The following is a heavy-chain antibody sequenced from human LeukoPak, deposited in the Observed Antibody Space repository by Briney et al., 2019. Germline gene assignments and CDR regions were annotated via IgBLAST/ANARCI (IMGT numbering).Heavy chain of an antibody. J-gene: IGHJ4*02. D-gene: IGHD6-19*01. CDR2: INPNSGGT. CDR3: ASPIAVAGGIDC. V-gene: IGHV1-2*02. Sequence: ASVKVSCKASGYTFTSYDLNWVRQATGQGLEWMGWINPNSGGTNYAQKFQGRVTMTRDTSISTAYMELSRLRSDDTAVYYCASPIAVAGGIDCWGQGTLVTVSS. CDR1: GYTFTSYD.